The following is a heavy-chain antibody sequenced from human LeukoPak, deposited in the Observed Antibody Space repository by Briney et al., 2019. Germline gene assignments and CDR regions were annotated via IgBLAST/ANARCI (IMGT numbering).Heavy chain of an antibody. CDR3: ARLGMVRGVPSWFDP. J-gene: IGHJ5*02. CDR1: GGSISSYY. Sequence: PSETLSLTCTVSGGSISSYYWSRIRQPPGKGLEWIGYIYYSGSTNYNPSLKSRVTISVDTSKNQFSLKLSSVTAADTAVYYCARLGMVRGVPSWFDPWGQGTLVTVSS. V-gene: IGHV4-59*01. CDR2: IYYSGST. D-gene: IGHD3-10*01.